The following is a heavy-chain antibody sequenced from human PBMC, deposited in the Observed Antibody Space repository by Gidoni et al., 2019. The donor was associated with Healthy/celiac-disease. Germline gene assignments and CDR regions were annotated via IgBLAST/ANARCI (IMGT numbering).Heavy chain of an antibody. CDR1: GGTFSSYA. V-gene: IGHV1-69*06. CDR3: ARTLITIPYYYYYYMDV. Sequence: QVQLVQSGAEVKKPGSSVKVSCKASGGTFSSYAISWVRQAPGQGLEWMGGIIPIFGTANYAQKFQGRVTITADKSTSTAYMELSSLRSEDMAVYYCARTLITIPYYYYYYMDVWGKGTTVTVSS. CDR2: IIPIFGTA. D-gene: IGHD3-16*01. J-gene: IGHJ6*03.